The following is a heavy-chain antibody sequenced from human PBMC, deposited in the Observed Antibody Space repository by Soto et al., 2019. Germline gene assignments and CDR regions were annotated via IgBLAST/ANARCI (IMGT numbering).Heavy chain of an antibody. J-gene: IGHJ6*02. CDR3: ARDTARAMVRIYYGMDV. Sequence: GGSLRLSCAASGFTFSSYGMHWVRQAPGKGLKWVAVIWYDGSNKYYADSVKGRFTISRDNSKNTLYLQMNSLRAEDTAVYYCARDTARAMVRIYYGMDVWGQGTTVTVSS. CDR2: IWYDGSNK. D-gene: IGHD3-10*01. CDR1: GFTFSSYG. V-gene: IGHV3-33*01.